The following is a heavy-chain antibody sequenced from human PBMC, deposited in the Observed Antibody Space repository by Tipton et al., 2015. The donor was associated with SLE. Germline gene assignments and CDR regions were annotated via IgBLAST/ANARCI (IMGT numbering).Heavy chain of an antibody. CDR2: INHSGST. J-gene: IGHJ4*02. V-gene: IGHV4-34*01. D-gene: IGHD3-3*01. Sequence: TLSLTCAVYGGSFSGYYCSWIRQPPGKGLEWIGEINHSGSTNYNPSLKSRVTISVDRSKNQFSLKLTSVTAADTAVYYCAGHGYDIWSGYDYWGQGTLVTVSS. CDR3: AGHGYDIWSGYDY. CDR1: GGSFSGYY.